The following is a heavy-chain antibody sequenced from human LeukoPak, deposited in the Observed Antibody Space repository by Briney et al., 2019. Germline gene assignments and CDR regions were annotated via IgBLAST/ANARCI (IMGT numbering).Heavy chain of an antibody. CDR2: IWYDGSNK. CDR1: RFTFKSYG. CDR3: VRDRENSYFEY. Sequence: PGRSLRLSCAASRFTFKSYGMHWVRQAPGKGLEWVAVIWYDGSNKFYADSVKGRFTISRDNSKNTLYLQMNSLRAEDTAVYYCVRDRENSYFEYWGQGTPGTVSS. J-gene: IGHJ4*02. D-gene: IGHD4-23*01. V-gene: IGHV3-33*01.